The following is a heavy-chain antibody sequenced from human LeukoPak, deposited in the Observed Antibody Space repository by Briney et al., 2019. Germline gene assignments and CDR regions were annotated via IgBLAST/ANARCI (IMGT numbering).Heavy chain of an antibody. J-gene: IGHJ4*02. D-gene: IGHD5-18*01. CDR3: ARGGGYSYGRDY. CDR1: GGSISSGSYY. V-gene: IGHV4-61*02. Sequence: SETLSLTCTVSGGSISSGSYYWSWIRQPAGKGLEWIGRIYTGGSTNYNPSLKSRVTISVDTSKNQFSLKLSSVTAADTAVYYCARGGGYSYGRDYWGQGTLVTVSS. CDR2: IYTGGST.